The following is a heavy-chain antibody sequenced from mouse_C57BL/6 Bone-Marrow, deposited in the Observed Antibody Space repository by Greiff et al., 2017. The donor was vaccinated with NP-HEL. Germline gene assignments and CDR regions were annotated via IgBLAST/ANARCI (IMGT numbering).Heavy chain of an antibody. D-gene: IGHD2-4*01. Sequence: EVQLQQSGTVLARPGASVKMSCKTSGYTFTSYWMHWVKQRPGQGLEWIGAIYPGNSDTSYNQKFKGKAKLTAVTSASTAYMELSSLTNEDSAVYYCTREEYYEYDGGYAMDYWGQGTSVTVSS. CDR2: IYPGNSDT. V-gene: IGHV1-5*01. J-gene: IGHJ4*01. CDR1: GYTFTSYW. CDR3: TREEYYEYDGGYAMDY.